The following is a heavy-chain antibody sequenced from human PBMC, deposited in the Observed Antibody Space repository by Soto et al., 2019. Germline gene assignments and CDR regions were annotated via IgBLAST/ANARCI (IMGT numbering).Heavy chain of an antibody. V-gene: IGHV3-33*01. J-gene: IGHJ3*02. CDR1: GFPFSSYC. Sequence: GGSLRLSVSASGFPFSSYCMHLVRQAPGKGLEWVAVIWYDGSNKYYADSVKGRFTISRDNSKNTLYLQMNSLRAEDTAVYYCARTYYYDSSGSIGAFDIWGQGKMVNVSS. CDR3: ARTYYYDSSGSIGAFDI. CDR2: IWYDGSNK. D-gene: IGHD3-22*01.